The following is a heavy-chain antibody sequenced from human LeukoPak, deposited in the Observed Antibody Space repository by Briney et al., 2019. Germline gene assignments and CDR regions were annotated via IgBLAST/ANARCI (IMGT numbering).Heavy chain of an antibody. V-gene: IGHV3-21*01. D-gene: IGHD6-19*01. CDR2: ISSSSSYI. J-gene: IGHJ4*02. Sequence: PGGSLRLSCAASGFTFSSYGMHWIRQAPGKGLEWVSSISSSSSYIYYADSVKGRFTISRDNAKNSLYLQMNSLRAEDTAVYYCARLEQWLTPYWGQGTLVTVSS. CDR3: ARLEQWLTPY. CDR1: GFTFSSYG.